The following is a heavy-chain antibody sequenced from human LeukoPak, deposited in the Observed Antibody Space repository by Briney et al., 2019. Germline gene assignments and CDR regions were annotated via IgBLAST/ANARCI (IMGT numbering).Heavy chain of an antibody. V-gene: IGHV1-2*02. CDR2: INPNSGGT. D-gene: IGHD5-24*01. Sequence: GASVKVSCKASGYTFTGYYMHWVRQAPGQGLEWMGWINPNSGGTNYAQKFQGRVTMTRDTSISTAYMELSRLRSDDTAVYYCASLEMATKEGYFDYWGQGTLVIVSS. CDR3: ASLEMATKEGYFDY. J-gene: IGHJ4*02. CDR1: GYTFTGYY.